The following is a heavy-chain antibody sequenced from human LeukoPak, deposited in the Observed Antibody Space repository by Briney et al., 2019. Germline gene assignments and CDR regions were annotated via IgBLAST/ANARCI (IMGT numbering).Heavy chain of an antibody. J-gene: IGHJ4*02. CDR2: INPNSGGT. CDR1: GYTFTGYY. Sequence: ASVKVSCKASGYTFTGYYIHWVRQAPGQGLGWMAWINPNSGGTYYAQNFHDRVTLTRDTSISTAHMELSRLRSDDTAIYYCARANALYCSSASCLFDYWGQGTLVTVSS. CDR3: ARANALYCSSASCLFDY. D-gene: IGHD2-2*01. V-gene: IGHV1-2*02.